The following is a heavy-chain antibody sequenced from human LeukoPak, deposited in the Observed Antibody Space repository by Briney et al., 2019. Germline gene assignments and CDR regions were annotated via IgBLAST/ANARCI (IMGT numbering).Heavy chain of an antibody. V-gene: IGHV3-21*01. Sequence: GGSLRLSCAASGFTFSSYSMNWVRQAPGKGLEWVSSISGSDGYMFYADSMKGRFTISRDNANNSLYLQMNSLRAEDTAVYYCARAEWAMRAQVGMDVWGQGTTVTVFS. J-gene: IGHJ6*02. CDR2: ISGSDGYM. CDR3: ARAEWAMRAQVGMDV. D-gene: IGHD2-2*01. CDR1: GFTFSSYS.